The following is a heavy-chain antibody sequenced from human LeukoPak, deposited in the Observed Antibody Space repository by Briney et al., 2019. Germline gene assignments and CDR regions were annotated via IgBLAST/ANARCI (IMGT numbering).Heavy chain of an antibody. CDR1: GYSISSGYY. V-gene: IGHV4-38-2*02. D-gene: IGHD3-10*01. J-gene: IGHJ4*02. CDR2: IYYSGSI. Sequence: SETLSLTCAVSGYSISSGYYWGWIRQPPGKGLEWIGWIYYSGSIYYNPSLKSRVTISVDTSKNQFSLKLSSVTAADTAIYYCARDLWGSGSYYNVPLDYWGQGTLVTVSS. CDR3: ARDLWGSGSYYNVPLDY.